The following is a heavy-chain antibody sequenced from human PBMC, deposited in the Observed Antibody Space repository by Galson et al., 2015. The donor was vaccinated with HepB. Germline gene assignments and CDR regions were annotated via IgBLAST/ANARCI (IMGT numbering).Heavy chain of an antibody. CDR1: GASITTGGYS. V-gene: IGHV4-30-2*03. Sequence: TLSLTCAVSGASITTGGYSWSWIRQPPGKALEWIGYMQHSGSTYYNPSLKSRVTISLDTSKNQFSLKLRSVTAADTTLYYCARHRLTGTAGVHNWFAPWGQGILVTVSS. CDR3: ARHRLTGTAGVHNWFAP. D-gene: IGHD2-8*02. J-gene: IGHJ5*02. CDR2: MQHSGST.